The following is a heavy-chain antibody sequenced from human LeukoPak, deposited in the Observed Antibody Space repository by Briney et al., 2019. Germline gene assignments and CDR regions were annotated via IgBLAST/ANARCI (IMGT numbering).Heavy chain of an antibody. D-gene: IGHD3-10*01. Sequence: PGGSLRLSCVASGFTFSSYSMNWVRQAPGKGLEWVSSISSSSSYIYYADSVKGRFTISRDNAKNSLYLQMNSLRAEDTAVYYCASDEGRGYYFDYWGQGTLVTVSS. CDR3: ASDEGRGYYFDY. V-gene: IGHV3-21*01. J-gene: IGHJ4*02. CDR1: GFTFSSYS. CDR2: ISSSSSYI.